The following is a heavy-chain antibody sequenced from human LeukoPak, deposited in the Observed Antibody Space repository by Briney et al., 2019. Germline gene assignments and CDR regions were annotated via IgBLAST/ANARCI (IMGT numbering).Heavy chain of an antibody. CDR3: ARPLWGSGYYALQH. J-gene: IGHJ1*01. CDR1: GGTFSIYA. Sequence: ASVKVSCKASGGTFSIYAISWVRQAPGQGLEWMGGIIPIFGTANYAQKFQGRVTITADESTSTAYMELSSLRSEDTAVYYCARPLWGSGYYALQHWGQGTLITVSS. CDR2: IIPIFGTA. V-gene: IGHV1-69*13. D-gene: IGHD3-22*01.